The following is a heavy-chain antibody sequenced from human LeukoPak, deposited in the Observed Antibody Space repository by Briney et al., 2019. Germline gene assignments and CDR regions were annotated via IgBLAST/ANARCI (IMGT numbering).Heavy chain of an antibody. CDR3: AKIGSPTTYYDFWSGYPDAFDI. CDR2: ISGSGGST. J-gene: IGHJ3*02. CDR1: GFTFSSYA. D-gene: IGHD3-3*01. Sequence: GGSLRLSCAASGFTFSSYAMSWVRQAPGKGLEWVSAISGSGGSTYYADSVKGRFTISIDNSKNTLYLQMNSLRAEDTAVYYCAKIGSPTTYYDFWSGYPDAFDIWGQGTMVTVSS. V-gene: IGHV3-23*01.